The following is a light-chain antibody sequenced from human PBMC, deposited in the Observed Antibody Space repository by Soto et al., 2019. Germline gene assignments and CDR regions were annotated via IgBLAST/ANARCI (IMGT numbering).Light chain of an antibody. CDR2: AVR. CDR3: FSYTANDNWV. Sequence: QSALTQPHSVSGSPGQSVTISCTGTNSDVGRYNSVSWYQQLPGKAPKIIISAVRQRPSGVPDRFSGSKSDNTASLTISGLQADDEADYFCFSYTANDNWVFGGGTKVTVL. J-gene: IGLJ3*02. CDR1: NSDVGRYNS. V-gene: IGLV2-11*01.